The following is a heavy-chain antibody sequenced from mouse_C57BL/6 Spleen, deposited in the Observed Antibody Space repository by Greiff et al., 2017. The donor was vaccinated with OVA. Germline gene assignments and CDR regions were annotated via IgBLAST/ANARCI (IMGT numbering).Heavy chain of an antibody. D-gene: IGHD1-1*01. CDR1: GFTFSDYG. CDR2: ISSGSSTI. CDR3: ASPLYYGSTPYAMDY. Sequence: EVQVVESGGGLVKPGGSLKLSCAASGFTFSDYGMHWVRQAPEKGLEWVAYISSGSSTIYYADTVKGRFTISRDNAKNTLFLQMTSLRSEDTAMYYCASPLYYGSTPYAMDYWGQGTSVTVSS. V-gene: IGHV5-17*01. J-gene: IGHJ4*01.